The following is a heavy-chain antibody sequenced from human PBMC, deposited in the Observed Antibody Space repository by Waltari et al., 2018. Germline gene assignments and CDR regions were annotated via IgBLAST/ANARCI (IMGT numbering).Heavy chain of an antibody. Sequence: EVHLVESGGGLVRPGESLRLSCAASGFSFSVYAMNWVRQAPGKGLDWVAYISTGSDTIQYADSVKGRFTISRDDATNSLYLHMNRLRAEDSAVYYCASLYAYWGQGTLVSVSS. CDR1: GFSFSVYA. V-gene: IGHV3-48*01. J-gene: IGHJ4*02. CDR3: ASLYAY. CDR2: ISTGSDTI. D-gene: IGHD2-2*01.